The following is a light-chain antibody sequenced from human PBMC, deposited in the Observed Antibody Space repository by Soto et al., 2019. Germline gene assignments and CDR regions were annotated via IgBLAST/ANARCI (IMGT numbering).Light chain of an antibody. CDR2: KAS. V-gene: IGKV1-5*03. CDR1: QSISIW. J-gene: IGKJ1*01. Sequence: DIQMTQSPSTLSASVGDRVTITCRASQSISIWLAWYQQEPGKAPKLLIYKASSLQSGVPSRFSGSASGTEFTLTISSLQPDDFATYYCQHYNSYPPWTFGQGTKVEIK. CDR3: QHYNSYPPWT.